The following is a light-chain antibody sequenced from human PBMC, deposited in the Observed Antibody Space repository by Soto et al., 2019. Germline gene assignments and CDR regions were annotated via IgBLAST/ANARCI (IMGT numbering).Light chain of an antibody. CDR2: DAS. Sequence: EIVLTQSPATLSLSPGERATLSCRASRSVSSYLAWYQQKPDHAPRLLIYDASNRATGIPARFSGSGSETDFPLTISSLEPEDFAVYYCQQRGNWPLTFGQGTRLVI. V-gene: IGKV3-11*01. J-gene: IGKJ5*01. CDR1: RSVSSY. CDR3: QQRGNWPLT.